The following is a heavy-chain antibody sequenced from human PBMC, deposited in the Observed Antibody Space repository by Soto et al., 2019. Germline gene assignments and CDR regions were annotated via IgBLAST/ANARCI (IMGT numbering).Heavy chain of an antibody. V-gene: IGHV4-31*03. CDR3: ARAAVVVPAAIGQYNWFDP. Sequence: VQLPESGPGLVKPSQTLSLTCTVSGGSISSGGYYWSWIRQHPGKGLEWIGYIYYSGSTYYNPSLKSRVTISVDTSKNQFSLKLSSVTAADTAVYYCARAAVVVPAAIGQYNWFDPWGQGTLVTVSS. CDR1: GGSISSGGYY. J-gene: IGHJ5*02. CDR2: IYYSGST. D-gene: IGHD2-2*01.